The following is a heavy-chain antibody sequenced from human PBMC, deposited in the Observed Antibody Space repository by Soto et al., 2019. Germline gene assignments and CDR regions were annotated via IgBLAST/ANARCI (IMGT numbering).Heavy chain of an antibody. V-gene: IGHV3-23*01. CDR2: ISGRGGNT. D-gene: IGHD7-27*01. CDR3: AKDRGTGDYGVNAVDI. Sequence: EVQLLESGEGLVQPGGPLSLSVAAPGCTFGIFPWAWSRQAPGKGGRGASTISGRGGNTYYPESVRGRFTISKDNSKNTLNLQMNGLRGEDTAVYYCAKDRGTGDYGVNAVDIWGQGTMVTVSS. CDR1: GCTFGIFP. J-gene: IGHJ3*02.